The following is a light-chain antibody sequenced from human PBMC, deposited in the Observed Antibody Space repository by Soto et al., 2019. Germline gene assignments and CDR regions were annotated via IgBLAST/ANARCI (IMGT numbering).Light chain of an antibody. J-gene: IGKJ1*01. CDR1: QSISSW. CDR3: QQYNSYSWT. Sequence: DIQMTQSPSTLSASVGDRVTITCRASQSISSWLAWYQQKPGKAPKLLIYKASSLESGVPSRFRGSGSGTEFTLTISSLQPDDFPTYYCQQYNSYSWTFGQGTKADIK. V-gene: IGKV1-5*03. CDR2: KAS.